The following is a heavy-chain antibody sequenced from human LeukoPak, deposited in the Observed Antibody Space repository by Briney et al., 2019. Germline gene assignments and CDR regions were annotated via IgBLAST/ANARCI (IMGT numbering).Heavy chain of an antibody. CDR3: ARDGSREYSSSWYGDAFDI. Sequence: GGSLRLSCAASGFTFSSYEMNWVRQAPGKGLEWVSYISSSGSTIYYADSVKGRFTISRDNAKNSLYLQMNSLRAKDTAVYYCARDGSREYSSSWYGDAFDIWGQGTMVTVSS. D-gene: IGHD6-13*01. CDR2: ISSSGSTI. V-gene: IGHV3-48*03. CDR1: GFTFSSYE. J-gene: IGHJ3*02.